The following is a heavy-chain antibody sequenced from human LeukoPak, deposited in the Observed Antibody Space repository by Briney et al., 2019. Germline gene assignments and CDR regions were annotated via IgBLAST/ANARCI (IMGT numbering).Heavy chain of an antibody. D-gene: IGHD3-10*01. J-gene: IGHJ6*02. CDR1: GFTFSSYG. V-gene: IGHV3-33*01. CDR3: ARDKHYYGSGSYGYYYYGMDV. CDR2: IWYDGSNK. Sequence: GGSLRLSCAASGFTFSSYGMHWVRQAPGKGLEWVAVIWYDGSNKHYADSVKGRFTISRDNSKNTLYLQMNSPRAEDTAVYYCARDKHYYGSGSYGYYYYGMDVWGQGTTVTVSS.